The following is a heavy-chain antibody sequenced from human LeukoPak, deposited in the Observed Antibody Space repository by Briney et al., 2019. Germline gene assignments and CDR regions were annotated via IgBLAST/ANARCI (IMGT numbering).Heavy chain of an antibody. Sequence: GGSLRVSCAASGFTFSSYAMSWVRQAPGKGLEWVSAISGSGGSTYYADSVKGRFTISRDNSKNTLYLQMNSLRAEDTAVYYCAKDESFSSGATSDYWGQGTLVTVSS. CDR3: AKDESFSSGATSDY. CDR1: GFTFSSYA. J-gene: IGHJ4*02. CDR2: ISGSGGST. V-gene: IGHV3-23*01. D-gene: IGHD3-22*01.